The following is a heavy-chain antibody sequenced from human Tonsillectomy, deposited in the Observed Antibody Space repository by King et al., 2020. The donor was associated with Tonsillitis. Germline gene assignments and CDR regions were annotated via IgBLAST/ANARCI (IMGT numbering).Heavy chain of an antibody. D-gene: IGHD6-19*01. CDR1: GFTFSSYG. V-gene: IGHV3-30*18. Sequence: VQLVESGGGVVQPGRSLRLSCAASGFTFSSYGMHWVRQAPGKGLEWVAVISYDGNNKYYADSVKGRFTISRDNSKNTLYLQMNSLRAEDTALYYCAKIRATGRSNGPLNYWGQGTLVTVSS. CDR3: AKIRATGRSNGPLNY. CDR2: ISYDGNNK. J-gene: IGHJ4*02.